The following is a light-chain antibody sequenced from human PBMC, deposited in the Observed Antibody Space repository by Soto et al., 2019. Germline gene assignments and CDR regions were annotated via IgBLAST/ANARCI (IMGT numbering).Light chain of an antibody. CDR2: DVS. V-gene: IGLV2-14*01. Sequence: QSALTQPASVSGSPGQSITISCTGASSDVGAYDYVSWYQQHPGKAPKLMLYDVSSRPSGVSNRFSGSKSGNTASLTISGLQAEDEAHYYCQSYDNSLNTVLFGGGTKLTVL. CDR3: QSYDNSLNTVL. CDR1: SSDVGAYDY. J-gene: IGLJ2*01.